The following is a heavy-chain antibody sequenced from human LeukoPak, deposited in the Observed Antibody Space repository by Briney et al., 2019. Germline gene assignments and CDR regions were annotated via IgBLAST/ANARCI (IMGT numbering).Heavy chain of an antibody. Sequence: SETLSLTCTVSVGSIRSHYWSWIRQPPGKGLEWIGYIYYSGSTNYNPSLKSRVTISVDTSKNQFSLKLSSVTAADTAVYYCARDRGDYDSSGYYGYFDYWGQGALVTVSS. CDR3: ARDRGDYDSSGYYGYFDY. CDR2: IYYSGST. J-gene: IGHJ4*02. CDR1: VGSIRSHY. D-gene: IGHD3-22*01. V-gene: IGHV4-59*11.